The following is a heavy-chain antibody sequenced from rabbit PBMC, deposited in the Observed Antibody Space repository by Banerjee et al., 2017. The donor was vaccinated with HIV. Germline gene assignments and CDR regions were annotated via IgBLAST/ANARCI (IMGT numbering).Heavy chain of an antibody. V-gene: IGHV1S45*01. Sequence: QEQLVESGGGLVQPEGSLTLTCKASGFDFSDTYWMCWVRQAPGKGLEWIACIYTGSDDTYYASWAKGRFTISSHNAQNTLYLQLNSLTTADTATYFCVRDGLYASSSGYYLTFNLWGPGTLVTVS. CDR3: VRDGLYASSSGYYLTFNL. J-gene: IGHJ4*01. CDR1: GFDFSDTYW. D-gene: IGHD1-1*01. CDR2: IYTGSDDT.